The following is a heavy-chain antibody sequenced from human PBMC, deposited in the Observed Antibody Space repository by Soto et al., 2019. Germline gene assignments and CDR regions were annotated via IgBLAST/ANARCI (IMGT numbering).Heavy chain of an antibody. Sequence: VCCKASGESFKSYGISWVRQAPGQGLEWMGWISAYNGNTNYAQKLQGRVTMTTDTSTSTAYMELRSLRSDDTAVYYCARDPEIFAYWGQGTLVTVSS. V-gene: IGHV1-18*01. CDR3: ARDPEIFAY. CDR2: ISAYNGNT. J-gene: IGHJ4*02. CDR1: GESFKSYG.